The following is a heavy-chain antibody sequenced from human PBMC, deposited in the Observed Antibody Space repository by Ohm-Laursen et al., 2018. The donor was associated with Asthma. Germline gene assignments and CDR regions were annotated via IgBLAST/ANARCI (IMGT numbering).Heavy chain of an antibody. CDR1: AFSFNNYG. D-gene: IGHD1-26*01. CDR3: ARARSGSSYDY. V-gene: IGHV3-30*03. J-gene: IGHJ4*02. Sequence: SLRLSCAASAFSFNNYGMHWVRQAPGKGLEWVAVMSYDETNKHYADSVKGRFTISRDNSKNTLYLQMNSLRAEDTAVYYCARARSGSSYDYWGQGTLVTVSS. CDR2: MSYDETNK.